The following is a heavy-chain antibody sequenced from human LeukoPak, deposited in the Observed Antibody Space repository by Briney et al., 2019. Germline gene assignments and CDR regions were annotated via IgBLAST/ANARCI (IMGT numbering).Heavy chain of an antibody. J-gene: IGHJ4*02. CDR1: GFTVSSNY. Sequence: GGSLRLSCAASGFTVSSNYMSWVRQAPGKGLEWVSVIYSGSSTYYADSVKGRFTISRDNSKNTLYLQMNSLRAEDTAVYYCARVEMTVTHGGVDYWGQGTLVSDSS. CDR3: ARVEMTVTHGGVDY. D-gene: IGHD4-11*01. V-gene: IGHV3-53*01. CDR2: IYSGSST.